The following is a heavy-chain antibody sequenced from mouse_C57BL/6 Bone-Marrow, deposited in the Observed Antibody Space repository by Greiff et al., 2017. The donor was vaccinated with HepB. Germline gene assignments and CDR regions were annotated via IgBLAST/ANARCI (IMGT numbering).Heavy chain of an antibody. V-gene: IGHV1-69*01. CDR1: GYTFTSYW. J-gene: IGHJ2*01. D-gene: IGHD2-10*02. CDR3: TPLGRGY. CDR2: IDPSDSYT. Sequence: QVQLQQPGAELVMPGASVKLSCKASGYTFTSYWMHWVKQRPGQGLEWIGEIDPSDSYTNYNQKFKGKSTLTVDKSSSTAYMELRSLTSEDSAVYYCTPLGRGYWGQGTTLTVSS.